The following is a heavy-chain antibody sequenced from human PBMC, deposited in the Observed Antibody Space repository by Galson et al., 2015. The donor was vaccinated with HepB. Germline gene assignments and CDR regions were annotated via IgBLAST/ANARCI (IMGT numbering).Heavy chain of an antibody. CDR2: ISGSGGST. CDR3: STGTLALSGPSLY. J-gene: IGHJ4*02. CDR1: GFAFSSYA. D-gene: IGHD2-15*01. Sequence: SLRLSCAVSGFAFSSYAMRWVSQAPGKGLEWVSVISGSGGSTYYEDSVKGRFTISRDNSENTLYLQLNSLTADDTAVYYCSTGTLALSGPSLYWGQGTLVIVSS. V-gene: IGHV3-23*01.